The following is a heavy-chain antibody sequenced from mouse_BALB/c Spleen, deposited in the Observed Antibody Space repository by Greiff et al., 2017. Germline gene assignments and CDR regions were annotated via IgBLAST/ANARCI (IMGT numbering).Heavy chain of an antibody. CDR2: ISYSGST. V-gene: IGHV3-2*02. J-gene: IGHJ3*01. CDR3: AREEPDWFAY. Sequence: EVQLVESGPGLVKPSQSLSLTCTVTGYSITSDYAWNWIRQFPGNKLEWMGYISYSGSTSYNPSLKSRISITRDTSKNQFFLQLNSVTTEDTATYYCAREEPDWFAYWGQGTLVTVSA. CDR1: GYSITSDYA.